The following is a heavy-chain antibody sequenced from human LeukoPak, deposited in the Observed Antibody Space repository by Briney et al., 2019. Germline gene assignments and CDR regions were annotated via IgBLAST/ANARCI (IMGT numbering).Heavy chain of an antibody. CDR2: INHSGST. J-gene: IGHJ4*02. V-gene: IGHV4-39*07. CDR3: ARDIGGAGY. CDR1: GASINSDTYY. D-gene: IGHD6-19*01. Sequence: SETLSLTCTVSGASINSDTYYWSWIRQPPGKGLEWIGEINHSGSTNYNPSLKSRVTISVDTSKNQFSLKLNSVTAADTAVYYCARDIGGAGYWGQGTLVTVSS.